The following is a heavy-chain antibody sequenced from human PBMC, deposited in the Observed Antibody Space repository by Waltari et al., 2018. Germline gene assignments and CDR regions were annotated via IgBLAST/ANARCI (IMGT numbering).Heavy chain of an antibody. CDR2: IDSCGGT. V-gene: IGHV3-66*01. Sequence: EVQLVESGGGLVQPGGSLRLSCAVSGFTISNNYMSWVRQAPGKGLDWGSLIDSCGGTDYPDSVKGRFTISRDSSKNILYLQMNGLRAEDTAVYYGAARNPAAPGWGQGTLVTVSS. J-gene: IGHJ4*02. CDR1: GFTISNNY. D-gene: IGHD6-13*01. CDR3: AARNPAAPG.